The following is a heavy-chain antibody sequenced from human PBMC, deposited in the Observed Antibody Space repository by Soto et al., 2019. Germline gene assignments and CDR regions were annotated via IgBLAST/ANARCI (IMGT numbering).Heavy chain of an antibody. CDR2: ISWNSGRI. J-gene: IGHJ6*02. CDR1: GFTFSSYA. CDR3: TKGAIAVAGASYYGMDV. Sequence: GGSMRLSCAASGFTFSSYAMRWVRQAPGKGLEWVSGISWNSGRIDYADSVKGRFTISRDNAKNSLYLQMNSLRTEDTALYYCTKGAIAVAGASYYGMDVWGQGTTVTVSS. V-gene: IGHV3-9*01. D-gene: IGHD6-19*01.